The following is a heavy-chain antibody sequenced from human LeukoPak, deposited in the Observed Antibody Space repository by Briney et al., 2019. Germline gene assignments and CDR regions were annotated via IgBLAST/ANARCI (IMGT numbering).Heavy chain of an antibody. J-gene: IGHJ4*02. D-gene: IGHD6-6*01. CDR2: IWYDGSKK. CDR1: GFTFSSYG. CDR3: ARDLAARHFDY. V-gene: IGHV3-33*01. Sequence: PGGSLRLSCEASGFTFSSYGMHWVRQAPDKGLEWEAVIWYDGSKKYYADSVKGRFTISRDNSKNTLYLQMNSLRGEDTAVYYCARDLAARHFDYWGQGTLVTVSS.